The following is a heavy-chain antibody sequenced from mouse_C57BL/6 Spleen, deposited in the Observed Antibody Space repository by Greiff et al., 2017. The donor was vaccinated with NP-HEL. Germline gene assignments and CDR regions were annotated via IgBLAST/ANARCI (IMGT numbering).Heavy chain of an antibody. V-gene: IGHV1-52*01. D-gene: IGHD1-1*01. Sequence: QVHVKQPGAELVRPGSSVKLSCKASGYTFTSYWMHWVKQRPIQGLEWIGNIDPSDSETHYNQKFKDKATLTVDKSSSTAYMQLSSLTSEDSAVYYCARGDYYGRDWFAYWGQGTLVTVSA. CDR2: IDPSDSET. J-gene: IGHJ3*01. CDR1: GYTFTSYW. CDR3: ARGDYYGRDWFAY.